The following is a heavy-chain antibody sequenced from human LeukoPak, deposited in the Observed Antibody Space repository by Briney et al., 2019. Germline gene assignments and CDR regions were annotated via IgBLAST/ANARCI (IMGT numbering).Heavy chain of an antibody. J-gene: IGHJ4*02. CDR1: GFTVSNNF. CDR2: IYAGVTT. V-gene: IGHV3-66*01. D-gene: IGHD6-19*01. Sequence: GGSLRLSCAASGFTVSNNFMSWVRQAPGKGLECVSVIYAGVTTKYADSVKGGFNISRDNSKNTLYLQMNSLRAEDTAVYYCAKLYGSGYYVDYWGQGTLVTVSS. CDR3: AKLYGSGYYVDY.